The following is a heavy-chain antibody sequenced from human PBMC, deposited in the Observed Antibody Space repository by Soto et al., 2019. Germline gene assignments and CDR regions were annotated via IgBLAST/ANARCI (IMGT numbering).Heavy chain of an antibody. V-gene: IGHV1-3*01. D-gene: IGHD6-6*01. Sequence: QVQLVQSGAEVKKPGASVKVSCKASGYTFTRYAMHWVGQAPGQRLEWMGWINAGNGNTKYSQKFQGRVTITRDTSASTAYMELSSLISEDTAVYYCAREEYSSSDGDLYYGMDVWGPGTTVTVSS. CDR2: INAGNGNT. CDR1: GYTFTRYA. J-gene: IGHJ6*02. CDR3: AREEYSSSDGDLYYGMDV.